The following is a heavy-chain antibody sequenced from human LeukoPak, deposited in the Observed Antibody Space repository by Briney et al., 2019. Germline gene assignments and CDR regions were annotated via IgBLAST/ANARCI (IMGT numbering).Heavy chain of an antibody. CDR3: AKLYCSSSSCSRGGYFDY. D-gene: IGHD2-2*01. J-gene: IGHJ4*02. V-gene: IGHV3-23*01. CDR1: GFTFSSYA. CDR2: ISGIGGIT. Sequence: GGSLRLSCAASGFTFSSYAMSWVRQAPGKGLEWVSIISGIGGITYYPDSVKGRFTISGDNSKNTLYLQMNSLRAEDTAVYYCAKLYCSSSSCSRGGYFDYWGRGTLVTVSS.